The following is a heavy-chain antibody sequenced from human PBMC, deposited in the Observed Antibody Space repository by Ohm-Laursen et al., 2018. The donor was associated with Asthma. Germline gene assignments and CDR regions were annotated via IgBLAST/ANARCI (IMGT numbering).Heavy chain of an antibody. J-gene: IGHJ4*02. CDR2: IDWDDDK. CDR3: ARTPYGDYEYYFDY. V-gene: IGHV2-70*04. D-gene: IGHD4-17*01. Sequence: TQTLTLTCTFSGFSLSTSGMRVSWIRQPPGKALEWLARIDWDDDKYYSTSLKTRLTISKDTSKNQVVLTMTNMDPVDTATYYCARTPYGDYEYYFDYWGQGTLVTVSS. CDR1: GFSLSTSGMR.